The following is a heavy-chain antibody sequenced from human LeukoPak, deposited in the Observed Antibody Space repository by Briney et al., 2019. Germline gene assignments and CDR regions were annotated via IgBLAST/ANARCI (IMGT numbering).Heavy chain of an antibody. J-gene: IGHJ5*02. CDR1: GGSIRSYY. CDR3: ARDGPDVDNFGA. V-gene: IGHV4-59*01. D-gene: IGHD3-16*01. CDR2: IYYSGST. Sequence: SETLSLTCTVSGGSIRSYYWSWIRQPPGKGLEWIGYIYYSGSTNYNPSLKSRVTISVDTSKNQFSLKLSSVTAADTAVYYCARDGPDVDNFGAWGQGTLVTVSS.